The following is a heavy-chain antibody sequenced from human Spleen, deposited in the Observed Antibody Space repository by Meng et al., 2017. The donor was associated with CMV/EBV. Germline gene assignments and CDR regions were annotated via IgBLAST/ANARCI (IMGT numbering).Heavy chain of an antibody. Sequence: ASGQTFSTYYMHWVRQAPGQGLEWMGIINPSGGSATYAQKFQGRVTMTRDTSTTTVYMELSSLRSEDTAVYYCARDRESGGLFYFGYWGQGTLVTVSS. V-gene: IGHV1-46*01. D-gene: IGHD2-15*01. CDR3: ARDRESGGLFYFGY. CDR2: INPSGGSA. CDR1: GQTFSTYY. J-gene: IGHJ4*02.